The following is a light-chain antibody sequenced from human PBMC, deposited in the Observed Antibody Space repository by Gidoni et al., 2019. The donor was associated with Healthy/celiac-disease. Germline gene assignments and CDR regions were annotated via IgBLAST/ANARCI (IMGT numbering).Light chain of an antibody. V-gene: IGKV1-5*03. CDR2: KAS. Sequence: DIQMTQSPSTLSSSVGDRVTITCRASQSISSWLAWYQQKPGKAPKLLIYKASSLESGVPSRFSGSGSGTEFTLTISSLQPDDFATYYCQQYNSYSRFGPGTKVEIK. J-gene: IGKJ3*01. CDR3: QQYNSYSR. CDR1: QSISSW.